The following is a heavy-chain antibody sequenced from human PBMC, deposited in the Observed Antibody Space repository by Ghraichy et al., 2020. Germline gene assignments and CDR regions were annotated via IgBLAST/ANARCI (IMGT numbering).Heavy chain of an antibody. CDR2: IRNDGSNA. V-gene: IGHV3-33*01. CDR3: ARDLHPFTLGAQIDD. CDR1: GFTFRNNG. Sequence: SLNISCTTSGFTFRNNGMDWVRQAPGKGLEWVALIRNDGSNAYYADSVKGRFTISRDNINNALYLQMNSLRVEDTGVYYCARDLHPFTLGAQIDDWSQGTQVTVSP. J-gene: IGHJ4*02. D-gene: IGHD1-26*01.